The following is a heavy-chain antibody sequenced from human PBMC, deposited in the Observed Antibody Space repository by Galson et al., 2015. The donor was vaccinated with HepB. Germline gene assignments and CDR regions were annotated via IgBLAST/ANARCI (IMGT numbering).Heavy chain of an antibody. CDR1: GYTFTDYY. V-gene: IGHV1-69-2*01. J-gene: IGHJ2*01. D-gene: IGHD2-2*02. CDR2: VDPEDGET. CDR3: ATGLDIVVVPAAIGDWYFDL. Sequence: VKVSCKVSGYTFTDYYMHWVQQAPGKGLEWMGLVDPEDGETIYAEKFQGRVTITADTSTDTAYMELSSLRSEDTAVYYCATGLDIVVVPAAIGDWYFDLWGRGTLVTVSS.